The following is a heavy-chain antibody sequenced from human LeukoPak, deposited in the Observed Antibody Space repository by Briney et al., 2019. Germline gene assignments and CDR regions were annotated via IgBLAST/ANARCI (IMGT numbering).Heavy chain of an antibody. Sequence: PGGSLRLSCAASGFTFSSYGMHWVRQAPGKGLEWVAFIRYDGSNKYYADSVKGRFTISRDNSKNTLYLQMNSLRAEDTAVYYCARDATTVGKGVFDYWGQGTLVTVSS. CDR2: IRYDGSNK. CDR1: GFTFSSYG. J-gene: IGHJ4*02. V-gene: IGHV3-30*02. CDR3: ARDATTVGKGVFDY. D-gene: IGHD4-23*01.